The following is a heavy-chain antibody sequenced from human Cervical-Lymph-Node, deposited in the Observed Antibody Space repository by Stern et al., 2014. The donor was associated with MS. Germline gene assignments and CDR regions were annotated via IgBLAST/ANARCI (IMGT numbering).Heavy chain of an antibody. CDR3: ARGELKEGLVRGMDV. V-gene: IGHV1-69*01. Sequence: VQLVDSGAEVKKPGSSVKVSCKASGGTFSSYAISWLRQAPGQGLEWMGGLSPLFGKANYAQNVQGTCTITADESTSPSYMELSSLRSEDTAVYYCARGELKEGLVRGMDVWGQGTTVTVSS. CDR2: LSPLFGKA. CDR1: GGTFSSYA. J-gene: IGHJ6*02. D-gene: IGHD1-26*01.